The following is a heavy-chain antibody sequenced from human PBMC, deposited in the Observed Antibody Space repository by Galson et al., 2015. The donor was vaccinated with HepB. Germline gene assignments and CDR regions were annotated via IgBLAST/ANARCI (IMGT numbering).Heavy chain of an antibody. J-gene: IGHJ4*02. Sequence: SVKASCKASGGTFSSYTISWVRQAPGQGLEWMGRIIPILGIANYAQKFQGRVTITADKSTSTAYMELSSLRSEDTAVYYCARDILKRTYSGYDPLDYWGQGTLVTVSS. V-gene: IGHV1-69*04. CDR1: GGTFSSYT. CDR2: IIPILGIA. D-gene: IGHD5-12*01. CDR3: ARDILKRTYSGYDPLDY.